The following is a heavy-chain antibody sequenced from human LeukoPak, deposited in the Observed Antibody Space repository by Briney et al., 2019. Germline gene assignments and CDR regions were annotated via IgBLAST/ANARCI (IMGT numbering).Heavy chain of an antibody. CDR2: IYHSGST. D-gene: IGHD6-13*01. V-gene: IGHV4-30-2*01. CDR1: GGSISSGGYS. Sequence: SQTLSLTCAVSGGSISSGGYSWSWIRQPPGKGLEWIGYIYHSGSTYYNPSLKSRVTISVDRSKNQFSLKLSSVTVADTAVYYCARTAAEGFDYWGQGTLVTVSS. CDR3: ARTAAEGFDY. J-gene: IGHJ4*02.